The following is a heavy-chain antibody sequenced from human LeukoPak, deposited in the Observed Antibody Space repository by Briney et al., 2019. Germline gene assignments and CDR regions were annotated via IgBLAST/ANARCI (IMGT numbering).Heavy chain of an antibody. CDR3: AKGYCTNGVCYPSHFDY. Sequence: GGSLRLSCAASGFTFSSYGMHWVRQAPGKGLEWVAFIRYDGSNKYYADSVKGRFTISRDNSKNTLYLQMNSLRAEDTAVYYCAKGYCTNGVCYPSHFDYWGQGTLVTVSS. CDR2: IRYDGSNK. V-gene: IGHV3-30*02. J-gene: IGHJ4*02. D-gene: IGHD2-8*01. CDR1: GFTFSSYG.